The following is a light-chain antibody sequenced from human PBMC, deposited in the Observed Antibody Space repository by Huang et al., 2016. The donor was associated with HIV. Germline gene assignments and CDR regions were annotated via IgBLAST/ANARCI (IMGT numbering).Light chain of an antibody. CDR2: GAS. Sequence: EIVMTQSPATLSVSPGERATLSCRASQSITTNLAWYQQKPGQAPRLLLYGASTRAAGSPARFTGSGSGTEFTLTISSLQSEDFAVYYCQQYNTWPPLTFGGGTKVEIK. CDR1: QSITTN. J-gene: IGKJ4*01. CDR3: QQYNTWPPLT. V-gene: IGKV3-15*01.